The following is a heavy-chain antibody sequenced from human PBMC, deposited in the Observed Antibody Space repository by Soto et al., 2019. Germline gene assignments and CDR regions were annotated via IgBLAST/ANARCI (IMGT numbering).Heavy chain of an antibody. Sequence: SETLSLTCAVYGGSFSGYYWSWIRQPPGKGLEWIGEINHSGSTNYNPSLKSRVTISVDTSKNQFSLKLSSVTAADTAVYYCARWLKYSYGYLRYYYYGMDVWGQVTTVT. CDR1: GGSFSGYY. V-gene: IGHV4-34*01. CDR3: ARWLKYSYGYLRYYYYGMDV. CDR2: INHSGST. J-gene: IGHJ6*02. D-gene: IGHD5-18*01.